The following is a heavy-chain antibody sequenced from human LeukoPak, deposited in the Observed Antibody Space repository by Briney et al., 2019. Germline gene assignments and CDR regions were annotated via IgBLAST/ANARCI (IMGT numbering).Heavy chain of an antibody. CDR1: GFTFNSYG. CDR3: ARVLYSSGWNYFDY. J-gene: IGHJ4*02. CDR2: IVHDGNNK. V-gene: IGHV3-30*03. D-gene: IGHD6-19*01. Sequence: GGSLRLSCAASGFTFNSYGMHWVRQAPGKGLEWVAVIVHDGNNKYYADSVKGRFTISRDNSKNTLYLQMNGLRPEDTAVYYCARVLYSSGWNYFDYWGQGTLVTVSS.